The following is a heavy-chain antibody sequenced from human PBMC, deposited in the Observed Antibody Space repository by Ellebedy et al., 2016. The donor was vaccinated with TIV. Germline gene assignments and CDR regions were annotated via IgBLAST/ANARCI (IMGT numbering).Heavy chain of an antibody. CDR3: ARVPLTDYAYDY. Sequence: AASVKVSCKASGYTFTSYYVHWVRQAPGQGREWVGWMNPNSGDSNFAQKFQGRAAMTRDASISTAYIELSGLRSDDTAVYYCARVPLTDYAYDYWGQGTLVTVSS. CDR2: MNPNSGDS. CDR1: GYTFTSYY. V-gene: IGHV1-2*02. D-gene: IGHD4-17*01. J-gene: IGHJ4*02.